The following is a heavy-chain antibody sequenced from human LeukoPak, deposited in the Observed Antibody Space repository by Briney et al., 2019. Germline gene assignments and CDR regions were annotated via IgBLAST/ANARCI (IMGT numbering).Heavy chain of an antibody. CDR1: GYTLTGYY. D-gene: IGHD1-1*01. CDR3: AREMGSTGGSDY. V-gene: IGHV1-2*02. Sequence: ASVKVSCKASGYTLTGYYMHWVRQAPGQGLEWMGWINPNSGGTNYAQKFQGRVTMTRDTSVSTAYMELSRLRSDDTAVYYCAREMGSTGGSDYWGQGTLVTVSS. J-gene: IGHJ4*02. CDR2: INPNSGGT.